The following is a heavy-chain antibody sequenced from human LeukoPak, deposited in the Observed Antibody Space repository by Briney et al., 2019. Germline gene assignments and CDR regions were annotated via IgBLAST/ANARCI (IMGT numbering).Heavy chain of an antibody. Sequence: SETLSLTCAVSGGSFSGYYWSWIRQPPGKGLEWIGEINHSGSTNYNPSLKSRVTISVDTSKNQFSLKLSSVTAADTAVYYCARGGRYYYDSSGYSRRPVDYWGQGTLVTVSS. D-gene: IGHD3-22*01. V-gene: IGHV4-34*01. CDR3: ARGGRYYYDSSGYSRRPVDY. J-gene: IGHJ4*02. CDR2: INHSGST. CDR1: GGSFSGYY.